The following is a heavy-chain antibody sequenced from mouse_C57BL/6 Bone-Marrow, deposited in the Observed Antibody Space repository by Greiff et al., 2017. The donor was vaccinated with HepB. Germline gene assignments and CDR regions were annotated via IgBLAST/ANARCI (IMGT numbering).Heavy chain of an antibody. CDR3: AREALYYYGSSSDFDY. D-gene: IGHD1-1*01. V-gene: IGHV3-6*01. CDR2: ISYDGSN. Sequence: EVQLQESGPGLVKPSQSLSLTCSVTGYSITSGYYWNWIRQFPGNKLEWMGYISYDGSNNYNPSLKNRISITRDTSKHQFFLKLNSVTTEDTATYYCAREALYYYGSSSDFDYWGQGTTLTVSS. J-gene: IGHJ2*01. CDR1: GYSITSGYY.